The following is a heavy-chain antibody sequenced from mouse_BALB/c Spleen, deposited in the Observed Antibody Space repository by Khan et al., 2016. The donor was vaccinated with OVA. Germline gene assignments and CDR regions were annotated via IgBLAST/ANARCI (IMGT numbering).Heavy chain of an antibody. CDR2: INPSNGRT. CDR3: ARLLINFDY. Sequence: VQLQQSGAELVNPGASVNLSCKASGYTLTSYWMHWVKQRPGQGLEWIGEINPSNGRTNYNEKFKSKATLTVDKSSSKAYMQLSSPTSEDSAVYYCARLLINFDYWGQGTTLTVSS. V-gene: IGHV1S81*02. J-gene: IGHJ2*01. CDR1: GYTLTSYW. D-gene: IGHD2-1*01.